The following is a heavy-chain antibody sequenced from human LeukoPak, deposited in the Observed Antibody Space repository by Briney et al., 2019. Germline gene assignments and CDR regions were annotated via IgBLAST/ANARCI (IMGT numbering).Heavy chain of an antibody. V-gene: IGHV4-34*01. Sequence: SETLSLTCAVYGGSFSGYYWSWIRQPPGKGLEWIGEINHSGSTNYNPSLKSRVTISVDTSKNQFSLKLSSVTAADTAVYYCARSRVGSYYYDGSGYVDYWGQGTLVTVSS. CDR2: INHSGST. J-gene: IGHJ4*02. D-gene: IGHD3-22*01. CDR1: GGSFSGYY. CDR3: ARSRVGSYYYDGSGYVDY.